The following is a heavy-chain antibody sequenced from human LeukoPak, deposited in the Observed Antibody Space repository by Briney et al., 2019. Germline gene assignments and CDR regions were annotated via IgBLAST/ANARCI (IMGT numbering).Heavy chain of an antibody. CDR3: ARDVLYYYYYMDV. J-gene: IGHJ6*03. CDR2: INSDGSST. Sequence: GGSLRLSCAASEFTFSSYWMSWVRQAPGKGLVWVSRINSDGSSTSYADSVKGRFTISRDNAKNTLYLQMNSLRAEDTAVYYCARDVLYYYYYMDVWGKGTTVTVSS. V-gene: IGHV3-74*01. D-gene: IGHD2-8*02. CDR1: EFTFSSYW.